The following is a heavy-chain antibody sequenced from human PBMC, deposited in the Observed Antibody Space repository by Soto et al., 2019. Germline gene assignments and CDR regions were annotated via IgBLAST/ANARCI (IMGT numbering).Heavy chain of an antibody. CDR1: GFTFDDYA. V-gene: IGHV3-9*01. D-gene: IGHD6-19*01. J-gene: IGHJ4*02. CDR2: ISWNSGSI. Sequence: GGSLRLSCAASGFTFDDYAMHWVRQAPGKGLEWVSGISWNSGSIGYADSVKGRFTISRDNAKNSLYLQMNSLRAEDTALYYCAKDIGIAVARGGFDYWGQGTLVTVSS. CDR3: AKDIGIAVARGGFDY.